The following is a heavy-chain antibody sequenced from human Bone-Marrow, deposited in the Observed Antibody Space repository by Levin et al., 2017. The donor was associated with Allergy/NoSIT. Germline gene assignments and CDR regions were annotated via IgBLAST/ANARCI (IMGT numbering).Heavy chain of an antibody. CDR1: GGSISSGVYF. CDR2: VSHSGIT. CDR3: ARGIAIFGVVLAVNDAFDI. Sequence: PSETLSLTCTVSGGSISSGVYFWSWIRQLPGKGLEWIGYVSHSGITFYNQSLKSRVTISGDTSKNLFSLNLRSVTAADTAVYYCARGIAIFGVVLAVNDAFDIWGQGTMVTVSS. J-gene: IGHJ3*02. V-gene: IGHV4-31*03. D-gene: IGHD3-3*01.